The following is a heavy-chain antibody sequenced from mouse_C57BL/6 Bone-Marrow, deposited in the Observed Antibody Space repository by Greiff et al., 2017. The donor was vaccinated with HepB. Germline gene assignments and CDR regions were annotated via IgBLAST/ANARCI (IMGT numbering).Heavy chain of an antibody. J-gene: IGHJ2*01. CDR3: AREGSNYDYFDY. D-gene: IGHD2-5*01. V-gene: IGHV1-63*01. Sequence: VKLQQSGAELVRPGTSVKMSCKASGYTFTNYWIGWAKQRPGHGLEWIGDIYPGGGYTNYNEKFKGKATLTADKSSSTAYMQFSSLTSEDSAIYYCAREGSNYDYFDYWGQGTTLTVSS. CDR1: GYTFTNYW. CDR2: IYPGGGYT.